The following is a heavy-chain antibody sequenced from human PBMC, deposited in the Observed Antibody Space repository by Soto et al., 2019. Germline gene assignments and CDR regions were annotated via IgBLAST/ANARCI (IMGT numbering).Heavy chain of an antibody. D-gene: IGHD2-8*01. V-gene: IGHV3-48*01. J-gene: IGHJ4*02. CDR2: ISSSSSTI. CDR3: ARDRPRVLMVYAPHRHFDY. CDR1: GFTFSSYS. Sequence: GGSLRLSCAASGFTFSSYSMNWVRQAPGKGLEWVSYISSSSSTIYYADSVKGRFTISRDNAKNSLYLQMNSLRAEDTAVYYCARDRPRVLMVYAPHRHFDYWGQGTLVTVSS.